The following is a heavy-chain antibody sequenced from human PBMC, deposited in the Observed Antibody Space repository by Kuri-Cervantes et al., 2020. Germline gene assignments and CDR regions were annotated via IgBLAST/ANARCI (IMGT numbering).Heavy chain of an antibody. V-gene: IGHV3-30*01. Sequence: GESLKISYAASGFIFSVYPMHWVRQAPGKGLQWVAVTSLDGNNKYYADSVKGRFTISRDNSKNTLYLQMNSLRAEDTAVYYCAKERLVGGSYYYYFDYWGQGTLVTVSS. CDR1: GFIFSVYP. J-gene: IGHJ4*02. D-gene: IGHD1-26*01. CDR3: AKERLVGGSYYYYFDY. CDR2: TSLDGNNK.